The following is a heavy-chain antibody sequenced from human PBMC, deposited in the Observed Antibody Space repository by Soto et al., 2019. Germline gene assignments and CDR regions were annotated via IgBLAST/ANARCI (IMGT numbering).Heavy chain of an antibody. CDR1: GGSISSYY. V-gene: IGHV4-59*01. J-gene: IGHJ3*02. D-gene: IGHD2-15*01. Sequence: PSETLSLTCTVSGGSISSYYWSWIRQPPGKGLEWIGYISYSGSAEYNASLKSRVTISIDTSKNQFSLNLSSVTAADSAVYFCASGKGGNVAFNIWGQGTMVTVSS. CDR2: ISYSGSA. CDR3: ASGKGGNVAFNI.